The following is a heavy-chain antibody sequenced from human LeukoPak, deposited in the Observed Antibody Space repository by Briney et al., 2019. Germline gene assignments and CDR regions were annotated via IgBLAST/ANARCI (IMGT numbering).Heavy chain of an antibody. Sequence: GASVIVSCTPSEYTFTEYFIHWVRQAPGQGLEWMAWISPKSGGTNYARKFQGRVTLSWDTSINTVYMELNRLRSDDTAVYYCARGRDSGSHTYYFDYWGQGTLVTMCS. J-gene: IGHJ4*02. D-gene: IGHD1-26*01. CDR2: ISPKSGGT. V-gene: IGHV1-2*02. CDR1: EYTFTEYF. CDR3: ARGRDSGSHTYYFDY.